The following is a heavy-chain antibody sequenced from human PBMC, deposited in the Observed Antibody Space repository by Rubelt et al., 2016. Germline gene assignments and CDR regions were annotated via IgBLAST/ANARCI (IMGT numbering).Heavy chain of an antibody. D-gene: IGHD3-22*01. CDR1: GGFINSHY. V-gene: IGHV4-59*11. CDR3: ARDTSSYYDSSGSFDI. Sequence: QVQLQESGPGLVKPSETLSLTCTVSGGFINSHYWSWIRQPPGKGLEWIGYIYYNGNTKYNPSLKSRVTISTDTSKTPFSLKLSSVTAADTAVYYCARDTSSYYDSSGSFDIWGQGTMVTVSS. CDR2: IYYNGNT. J-gene: IGHJ3*02.